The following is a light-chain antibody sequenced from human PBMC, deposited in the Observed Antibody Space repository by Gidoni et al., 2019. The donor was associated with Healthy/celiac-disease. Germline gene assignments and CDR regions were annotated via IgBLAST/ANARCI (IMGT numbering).Light chain of an antibody. CDR2: EAS. J-gene: IGKJ3*01. CDR1: QSVSSY. CDR3: QQRSNSRT. Sequence: IVLTPSPATLSLSPVERATLYCRASQSVSSYLAWYQQNPGQATRLLIYEASTRSTGIPARFSGSGSGTDFTITSSSLEHEDFAVYYCQQRSNSRTFGPGTKVDIK. V-gene: IGKV3-11*01.